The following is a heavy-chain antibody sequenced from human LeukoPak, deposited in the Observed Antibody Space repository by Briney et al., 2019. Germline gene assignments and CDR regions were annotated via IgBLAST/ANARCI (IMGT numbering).Heavy chain of an antibody. V-gene: IGHV1-24*01. CDR2: FDPEDGET. CDR1: GYTLTELS. CDR3: ATVARRAAAGLYYFDY. J-gene: IGHJ4*02. D-gene: IGHD6-13*01. Sequence: GVSVKVSCKVSGYTLTELSMHWVRQAPGKGLEWMGGFDPEDGETIYAQKFQGRVTMTEDTSTDTAYMELSSLRSEDTAVYYCATVARRAAAGLYYFDYWGQGTLVTVSS.